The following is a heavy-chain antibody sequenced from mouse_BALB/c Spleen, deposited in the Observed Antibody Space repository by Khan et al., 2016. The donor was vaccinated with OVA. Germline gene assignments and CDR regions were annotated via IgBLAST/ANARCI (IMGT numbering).Heavy chain of an antibody. D-gene: IGHD2-4*01. Sequence: EVKLEESGPGLVKPSQSLSLTCTVTGYSITSEYTWNWIRQFPGSKLEWMGFISYSGNTRYNPSLKSRISITRDTSKNQFFLRLNSVTSEDTATYYCARKDYYDYDPFPYWGQGTLVTVSA. V-gene: IGHV3-2*02. J-gene: IGHJ3*01. CDR2: ISYSGNT. CDR1: GYSITSEYT. CDR3: ARKDYYDYDPFPY.